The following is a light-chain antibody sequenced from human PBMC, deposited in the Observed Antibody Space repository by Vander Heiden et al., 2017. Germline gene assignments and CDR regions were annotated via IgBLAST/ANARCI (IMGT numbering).Light chain of an antibody. V-gene: IGLV3-1*01. Sequence: SFELPQPPSVSVSPGQTASITCSGDELGDKYACWYQQKPGQSPVLVIYQDTKRPSGIPERISGSNSGNTATLTISGTEAMDEADYFCQAWDNNTVIFGGGTKLSVL. CDR1: ELGDKY. CDR2: QDT. CDR3: QAWDNNTVI. J-gene: IGLJ2*01.